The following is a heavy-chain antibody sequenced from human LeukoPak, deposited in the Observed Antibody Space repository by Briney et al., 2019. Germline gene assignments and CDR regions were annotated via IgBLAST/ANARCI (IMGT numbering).Heavy chain of an antibody. Sequence: PSETLSLTCAVYGGSFSGYYWSWIRQPPGKGLEWIGEINHSGSTNYNPSLKCRVTISVDTSKNQFSLKLSSVTAADTAVYYCARDQERVAGTLGYYYYGMDVWGQGTTVTVSS. J-gene: IGHJ6*02. V-gene: IGHV4-34*01. CDR2: INHSGST. CDR1: GGSFSGYY. CDR3: ARDQERVAGTLGYYYYGMDV. D-gene: IGHD6-19*01.